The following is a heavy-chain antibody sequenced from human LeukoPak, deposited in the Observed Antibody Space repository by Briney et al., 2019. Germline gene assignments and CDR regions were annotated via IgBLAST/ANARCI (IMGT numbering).Heavy chain of an antibody. V-gene: IGHV5-51*01. CDR1: GDSFSSYW. Sequence: GESLKISCEVSGDSFSSYWIAWVRQKPGKGLEWMGIIFPGDSDTRYSPSFQGQVTLSDDKSINTAYLQWSRLKASDAAMYYCARLVQMPQGYFDHWGQGTLVTVSS. J-gene: IGHJ4*02. D-gene: IGHD5-24*01. CDR3: ARLVQMPQGYFDH. CDR2: IFPGDSDT.